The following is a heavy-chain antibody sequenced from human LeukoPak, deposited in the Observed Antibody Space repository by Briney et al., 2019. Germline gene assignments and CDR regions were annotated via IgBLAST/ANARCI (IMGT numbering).Heavy chain of an antibody. CDR3: ARGGDCGGDCYSLYYYYGMDV. J-gene: IGHJ6*02. Sequence: GASVKVSCKASGYTFTSYGINWVRQAPGQGLEWMGWISSYNGNTNYAQKLQGRVTMTTDTSTSTAYMELRSLRSDDTAVYYCARGGDCGGDCYSLYYYYGMDVWGQGTTVTVSS. CDR1: GYTFTSYG. V-gene: IGHV1-18*01. D-gene: IGHD2-21*02. CDR2: ISSYNGNT.